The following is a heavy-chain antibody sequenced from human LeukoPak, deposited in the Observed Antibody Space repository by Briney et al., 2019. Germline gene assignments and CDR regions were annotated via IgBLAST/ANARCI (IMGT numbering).Heavy chain of an antibody. CDR2: IYYSGNT. J-gene: IGHJ3*02. Sequence: PSETLSLTCTVSGDSISTSNSYWGWIRQPPGKGLEWIGSIYYSGNTYYNASLKSRVTISVDTSKNQFSLKLSSVTAADTAVYYCARVYGSGYDFRGAFDIWGQGTMVTVSS. V-gene: IGHV4-39*07. CDR3: ARVYGSGYDFRGAFDI. CDR1: GDSISTSNSY. D-gene: IGHD5-12*01.